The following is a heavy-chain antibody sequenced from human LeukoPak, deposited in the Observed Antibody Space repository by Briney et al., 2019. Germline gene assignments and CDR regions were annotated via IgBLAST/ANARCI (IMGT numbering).Heavy chain of an antibody. J-gene: IGHJ3*02. CDR3: ARDLGYCSSTSCPIDAFDI. D-gene: IGHD2-2*01. CDR2: IIPIFGTA. CDR1: GGTFSSYA. V-gene: IGHV1-69*13. Sequence: SVKVSCKASGGTFSSYAISWVRQAPGQGLEWMGGIIPIFGTANYAQKFQGRVTITADESTSTAYMELSSLRSEDTAVYYCARDLGYCSSTSCPIDAFDIWGQGTMVTVSS.